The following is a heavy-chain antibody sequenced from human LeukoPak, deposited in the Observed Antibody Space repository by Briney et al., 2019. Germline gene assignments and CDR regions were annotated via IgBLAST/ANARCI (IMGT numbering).Heavy chain of an antibody. D-gene: IGHD3-10*01. J-gene: IGHJ4*02. CDR2: IWYDGSNK. V-gene: IGHV3-33*01. Sequence: GGSLRLPCAASGFTFSSYGMHWVRQAPVKGLEWVAVIWYDGSNKYYADSVKGRFTISRDNSKNTLYLQMNSLRAEDTAVYYCAREDWGLLRGMDYWGQGTLVTVSS. CDR1: GFTFSSYG. CDR3: AREDWGLLRGMDY.